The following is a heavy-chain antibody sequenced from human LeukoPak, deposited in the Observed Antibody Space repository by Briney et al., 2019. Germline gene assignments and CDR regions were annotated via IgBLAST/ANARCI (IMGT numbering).Heavy chain of an antibody. D-gene: IGHD5-24*01. CDR1: GFTFSSYS. CDR3: ARAPGGYRRPATENDY. CDR2: ISSSSSYI. J-gene: IGHJ4*02. V-gene: IGHV3-21*01. Sequence: PGGSLRLSCAASGFTFSSYSMNWVRQAPGKGLEWVSSISSSSSYIYYADSVKGRFTISRDNAKNSLYLQMNSLRVEDTAVYYCARAPGGYRRPATENDYWGQGTPVTVSS.